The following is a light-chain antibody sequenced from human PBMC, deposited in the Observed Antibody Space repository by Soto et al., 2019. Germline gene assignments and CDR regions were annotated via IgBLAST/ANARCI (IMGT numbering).Light chain of an antibody. V-gene: IGKV1-39*01. CDR3: QQSYSTQYS. CDR1: QNIDTY. J-gene: IGKJ2*03. Sequence: IQITQSPSSLSSSAGDRVTITCRAGQNIDTYLNWYQQKPGKAPKVLIYAASRLQSGVPSRFSGSGSGTSFTLTISSLQPEDFATYYCQQSYSTQYSFGQGNKV. CDR2: AAS.